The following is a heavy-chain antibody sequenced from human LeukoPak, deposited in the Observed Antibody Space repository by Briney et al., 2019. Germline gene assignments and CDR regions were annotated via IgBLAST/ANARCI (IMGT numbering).Heavy chain of an antibody. CDR3: AKEKVVGATTGMAY. Sequence: GGTLRLSCAASGFTFSSYGMTWVRQAPGKGLEWLSAISDNGARTFYADSVKGRFTISRDNSRDTLFLQMNSLRAEDTAVYYCAKEKVVGATTGMAYWGQGTLVTVSS. CDR1: GFTFSSYG. D-gene: IGHD1-26*01. CDR2: ISDNGART. J-gene: IGHJ4*02. V-gene: IGHV3-23*01.